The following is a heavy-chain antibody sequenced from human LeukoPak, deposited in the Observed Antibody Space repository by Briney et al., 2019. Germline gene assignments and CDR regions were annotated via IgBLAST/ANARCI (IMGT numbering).Heavy chain of an antibody. CDR1: GYTFTSYA. D-gene: IGHD1-26*01. Sequence: GASVKVSCKASGYTFTSYAISWVRQAPGQGLEWMGGIIPIFGTANYAQKFQGRVTITADESTSTAYMELSSLRSEDTAVYYCARTYGGSYDGILIYWGQGTLVTVSS. CDR3: ARTYGGSYDGILIY. J-gene: IGHJ4*02. V-gene: IGHV1-69*13. CDR2: IIPIFGTA.